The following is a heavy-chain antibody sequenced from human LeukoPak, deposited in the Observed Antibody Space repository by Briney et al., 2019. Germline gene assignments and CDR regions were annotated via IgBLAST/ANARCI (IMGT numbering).Heavy chain of an antibody. CDR3: ARDGGSLDYYYYGMDV. D-gene: IGHD3-16*01. CDR2: ISYDGSNK. V-gene: IGHV3-30*03. CDR1: GFTFSSYG. Sequence: GGSLRLSCAASGFTFSSYGMHWVRQAPGKGLEWVAVISYDGSNKYYADSVKGRFTISRDNSKNTLYLQMNSLRAEDTAVYYCARDGGSLDYYYYGMDVWGQGTTVTASS. J-gene: IGHJ6*02.